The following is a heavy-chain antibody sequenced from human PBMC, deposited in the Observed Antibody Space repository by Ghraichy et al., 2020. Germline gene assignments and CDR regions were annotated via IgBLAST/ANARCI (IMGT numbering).Heavy chain of an antibody. CDR2: ISGSGGST. CDR1: GFTFSSYA. Sequence: GGSLRLSCAASGFTFSSYAMSWVRQAPGKGLEWVSAISGSGGSTYYADSVKGRFTISRDNSKNTLYLQMNSLRAEDTAVYYCAKWEVVVAPYYYYGMDVWGQGTTVTVSS. V-gene: IGHV3-23*01. J-gene: IGHJ6*02. D-gene: IGHD2-15*01. CDR3: AKWEVVVAPYYYYGMDV.